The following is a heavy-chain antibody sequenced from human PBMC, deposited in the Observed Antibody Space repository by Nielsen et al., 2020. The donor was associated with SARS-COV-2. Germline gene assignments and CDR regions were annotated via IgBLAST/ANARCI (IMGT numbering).Heavy chain of an antibody. Sequence: GESLKISCAASGFTFSSYWMHWVRQAPEKGLVWVSHILSDGSTINYADSVRGRFTISRDNAKNTLYLQMNSLRAEDTAVYYCARDFYGSGSFPDYWGQGTLVTVSS. CDR1: GFTFSSYW. CDR2: ILSDGSTI. J-gene: IGHJ4*02. CDR3: ARDFYGSGSFPDY. V-gene: IGHV3-74*01. D-gene: IGHD3-10*01.